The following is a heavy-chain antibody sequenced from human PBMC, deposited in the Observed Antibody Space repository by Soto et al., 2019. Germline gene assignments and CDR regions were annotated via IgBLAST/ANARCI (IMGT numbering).Heavy chain of an antibody. D-gene: IGHD2-15*01. CDR3: ARDSGWFIDY. CDR2: IKHDGTNT. CDR1: GFIFSRHW. V-gene: IGHV3-7*05. Sequence: VQLVESGGDLVRPGGSLRLSCAASGFIFSRHWMTWVRQAPGKGLEWVANIKHDGTNTYLVDSVRGRLTISRDNAKNSVYLQMNRLRVEDTAVYYCARDSGWFIDYWGQGTLVTVSS. J-gene: IGHJ4*02.